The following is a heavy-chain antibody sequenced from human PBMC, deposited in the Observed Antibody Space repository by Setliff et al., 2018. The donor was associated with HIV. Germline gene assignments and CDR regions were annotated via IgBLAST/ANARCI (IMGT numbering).Heavy chain of an antibody. CDR3: AKSQVRYSSGWFFFDY. D-gene: IGHD6-19*01. J-gene: IGHJ4*02. Sequence: GGSLRLSCAASGFTFSSSAMSWVRQAPGKGLEWVSGISGSGVSTYYADSVKGRFTISRDNSKNTLYLQISSLRAEDTAVYYCAKSQVRYSSGWFFFDYWGQGTLVTVSS. V-gene: IGHV3-23*01. CDR2: ISGSGVST. CDR1: GFTFSSSA.